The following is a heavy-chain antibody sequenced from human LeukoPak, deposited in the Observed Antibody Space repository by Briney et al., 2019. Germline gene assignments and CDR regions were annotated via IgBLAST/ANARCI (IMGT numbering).Heavy chain of an antibody. CDR3: AREKEQGLAYDAFDI. V-gene: IGHV6-1*01. Sequence: SRTLSLTCAISGDSVSSNSAAWNWIRQSPSRGLEWLGNPFYRSKWYNDYAVSVKSRITINPDTSKNQFSLQLNSVTPEDTAVYYCAREKEQGLAYDAFDIWGQGTMVTVS. J-gene: IGHJ3*02. D-gene: IGHD6-19*01. CDR1: GDSVSSNSAA. CDR2: PFYRSKWYN.